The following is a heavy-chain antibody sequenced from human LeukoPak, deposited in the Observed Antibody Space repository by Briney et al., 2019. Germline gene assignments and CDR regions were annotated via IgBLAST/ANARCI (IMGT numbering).Heavy chain of an antibody. D-gene: IGHD4-23*01. J-gene: IGHJ4*02. CDR2: IRYDGSNK. Sequence: GGSLRLSCAASGFTFSSYGMHWVRQAPGKWLEWVAFIRYDGSNKYYADSVKGRFTISRDNSKNTLYLQMNSLRAEDTPVYYCAKVAELRWSDYFDYWGQGTLVTVSS. CDR3: AKVAELRWSDYFDY. V-gene: IGHV3-30*02. CDR1: GFTFSSYG.